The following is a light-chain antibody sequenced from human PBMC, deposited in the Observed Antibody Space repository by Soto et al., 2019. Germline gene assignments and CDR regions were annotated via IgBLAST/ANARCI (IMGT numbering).Light chain of an antibody. CDR3: QQRSNWPFLT. V-gene: IGKV3-11*01. CDR2: DAS. J-gene: IGKJ4*01. Sequence: EIVLTQSPATLSLSPGERAPLSCRASQSVSSYLAWYQQKPGQAPRLLIYDASNRATGIPARFSGSGSGTDFTLTISSLEPEDFAVYYCQQRSNWPFLTFGGGTKVDIK. CDR1: QSVSSY.